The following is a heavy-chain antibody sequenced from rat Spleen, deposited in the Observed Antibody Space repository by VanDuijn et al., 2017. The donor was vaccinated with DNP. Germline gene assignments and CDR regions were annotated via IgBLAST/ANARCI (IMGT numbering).Heavy chain of an antibody. CDR3: ATGVYGGYEDWFTY. CDR2: ISHSDGTT. Sequence: EVQLVESGGGLVQPGRSLKLSCAASGFSFRNYYMAWVRQAPQKGLEWVAIISHSDGTTYYSDSVRGRFTISRDNTQNSLQLQMNSLRSEDTATYYCATGVYGGYEDWFTYWGQGTLVTVSS. D-gene: IGHD1-11*01. J-gene: IGHJ3*01. V-gene: IGHV5-20*01. CDR1: GFSFRNYY.